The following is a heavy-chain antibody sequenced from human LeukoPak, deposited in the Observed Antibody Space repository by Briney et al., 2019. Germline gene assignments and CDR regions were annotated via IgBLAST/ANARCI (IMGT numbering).Heavy chain of an antibody. Sequence: SVKVSCKASGGTFSSYAISWVRQAPGQGLEWMGRIIPILGIANYAQKFQGRVTITADKSTSTAYMELSSLRSEDTAVYYCARGYMEPYILTGWGQGTLVTVSS. CDR3: ARGYMEPYILTG. D-gene: IGHD3-9*01. CDR1: GGTFSSYA. V-gene: IGHV1-69*04. J-gene: IGHJ4*02. CDR2: IIPILGIA.